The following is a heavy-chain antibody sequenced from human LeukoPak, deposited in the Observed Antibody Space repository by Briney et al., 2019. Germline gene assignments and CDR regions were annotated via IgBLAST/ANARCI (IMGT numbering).Heavy chain of an antibody. CDR1: GFTFSSYG. D-gene: IGHD3-22*01. CDR3: ARGLHDSSGYYYGYFDY. V-gene: IGHV3-30*03. J-gene: IGHJ4*02. CDR2: ISYDGSNK. Sequence: PGGSLRLSCAASGFTFSSYGMHWVRQAPGKGLEWVAVISYDGSNKYYADSVKGRFTISRDNSKNTLYLQMNSLRAEDTAVYYCARGLHDSSGYYYGYFDYWGQGTLVTVSS.